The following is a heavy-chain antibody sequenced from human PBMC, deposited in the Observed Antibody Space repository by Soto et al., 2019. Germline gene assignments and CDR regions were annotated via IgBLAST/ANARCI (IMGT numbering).Heavy chain of an antibody. CDR2: IYPGDSDT. CDR3: ARPEIPTRSNDYDYQFDL. Sequence: PGESLKISCKGSGYSFTSYWIGWVRQMPGKGLEWMGIIYPGDSDTRYSPSFQGQVTISADKSISTAYLQWSSLKASDTAMYYCARPEIPTRSNDYDYQFDLWGQGTLVTVSS. D-gene: IGHD3-22*01. CDR1: GYSFTSYW. V-gene: IGHV5-51*01. J-gene: IGHJ5*02.